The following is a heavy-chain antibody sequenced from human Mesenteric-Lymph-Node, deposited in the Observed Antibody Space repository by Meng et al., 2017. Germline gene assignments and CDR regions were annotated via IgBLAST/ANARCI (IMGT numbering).Heavy chain of an antibody. J-gene: IGHJ4*02. CDR1: GGSFSGYY. Sequence: GSLRLSCAVYGGSFSGYYWSWIRQPPGKGLEWIGEINHSGSTNYNPSLKSRVTISVDTSKNQFSLKLSSVTAADTAVYYCASPHYYGSGSYFGYWGQGTLVTVSS. V-gene: IGHV4-34*01. CDR3: ASPHYYGSGSYFGY. CDR2: INHSGST. D-gene: IGHD3-10*01.